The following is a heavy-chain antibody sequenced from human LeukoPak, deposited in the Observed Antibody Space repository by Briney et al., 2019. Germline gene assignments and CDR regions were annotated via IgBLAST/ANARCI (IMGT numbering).Heavy chain of an antibody. CDR2: INPSGGST. CDR3: ARGPGRYDFWGGYPSGVYDY. CDR1: GYTFTSYY. D-gene: IGHD3-3*01. J-gene: IGHJ4*02. V-gene: IGHV1-46*03. Sequence: GASVKVSCKASGYTFTSYYMHWVRQAPGQGLEWMGIINPSGGSTSYAQKFQGRVTMTRDTSTSTVYMELSSLRSEDTAVYYCARGPGRYDFWGGYPSGVYDYWGQGTLVTVSS.